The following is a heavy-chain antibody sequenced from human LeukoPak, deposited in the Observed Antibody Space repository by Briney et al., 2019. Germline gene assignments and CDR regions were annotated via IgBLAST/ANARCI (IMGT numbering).Heavy chain of an antibody. J-gene: IGHJ4*02. D-gene: IGHD3-22*01. CDR1: GAYFSDYP. V-gene: IGHV4-4*07. Sequence: SETLSLTCSVSGAYFSDYPWSWIRQPAGRRLEWIGLWYPSGITSYNPSLESRVTMSVDKSKNQFSLKLSSVTAADTAVYYCARQNYDSNAYYFGLWGQGSLVTAYS. CDR3: ARQNYDSNAYYFGL. CDR2: WYPSGIT.